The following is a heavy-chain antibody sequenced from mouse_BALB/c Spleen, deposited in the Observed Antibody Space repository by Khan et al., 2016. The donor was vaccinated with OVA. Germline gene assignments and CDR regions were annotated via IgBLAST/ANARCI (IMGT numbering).Heavy chain of an antibody. CDR3: ARVYGGDFDY. D-gene: IGHD1-1*01. Sequence: EVQLQQSGPGLVKPSQSLSLTCTFTGYSITSDYAWNWIRQFPGNKLEWMGFISYSGNTNSNTSLKSRLSITRDTSKNQFFLQLNSVTTEDTATYYCARVYGGDFDYWGQGTTLTVSS. CDR1: GYSITSDYA. CDR2: ISYSGNT. J-gene: IGHJ2*01. V-gene: IGHV3-2*02.